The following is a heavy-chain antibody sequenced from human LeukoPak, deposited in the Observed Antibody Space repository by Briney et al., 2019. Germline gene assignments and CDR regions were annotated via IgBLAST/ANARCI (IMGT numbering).Heavy chain of an antibody. CDR2: IYHSGTT. CDR1: GGSISSDNW. J-gene: IGHJ6*02. Sequence: PSETLSLTCAVSGGSISSDNWWSGGRQPPGKGLEWIGEIYHSGTTNYNPSLKRRVTISLDKYKKQFSLKVSSVTAADTALYYCARTEGQGYSYYALDVWGQGTTVTVSS. V-gene: IGHV4-4*02. D-gene: IGHD1-14*01. CDR3: ARTEGQGYSYYALDV.